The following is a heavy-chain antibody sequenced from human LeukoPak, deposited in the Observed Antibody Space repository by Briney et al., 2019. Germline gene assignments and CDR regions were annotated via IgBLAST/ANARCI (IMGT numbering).Heavy chain of an antibody. J-gene: IGHJ6*04. V-gene: IGHV3-48*03. CDR3: AELGITMIGGV. D-gene: IGHD3-10*02. CDR2: ISNSGSTI. CDR1: VFTFSSYE. Sequence: GWSLRLSCAASVFTFSSYEMNWVRQAPGKGLEWVSYISNSGSTIYYADSVKGRFTISRDNAKNSLYLQMNSLRAEDTAVYYCAELGITMIGGVWGKGTTVTISS.